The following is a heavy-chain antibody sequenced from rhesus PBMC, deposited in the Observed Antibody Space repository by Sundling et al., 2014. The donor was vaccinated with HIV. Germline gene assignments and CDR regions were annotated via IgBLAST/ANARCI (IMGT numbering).Heavy chain of an antibody. CDR3: ARDNPADSGLDS. CDR1: GGSISDSYR. Sequence: QVQLQESGPAVVKPSETLSLTCAVSGGSISDSYRWSWIRQPPGKGLEYLGYITGTSGTTYYNPSLKSRLTISTDTSKNQFSLKLTSVTAADTAVYYCARDNPADSGLDSWGQGVVVTVSS. V-gene: IGHV4-99*02. J-gene: IGHJ6*01. CDR2: ITGTSGTT.